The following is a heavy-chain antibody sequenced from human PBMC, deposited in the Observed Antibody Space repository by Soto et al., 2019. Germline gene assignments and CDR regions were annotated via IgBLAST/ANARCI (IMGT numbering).Heavy chain of an antibody. CDR3: ARLRIGSSSDYYYYYGMDV. V-gene: IGHV4-39*01. J-gene: IGHJ6*02. CDR2: IYYSGST. D-gene: IGHD6-6*01. Sequence: SETLSLTCTVSGGSISSSSYYWGWIRQPPGRGLEWIGSIYYSGSTYYNPSLKSRVTISVDTSKNQFSLKLSSVTAADTAVYYCARLRIGSSSDYYYYYGMDVWGQGTTVTVSS. CDR1: GGSISSSSYY.